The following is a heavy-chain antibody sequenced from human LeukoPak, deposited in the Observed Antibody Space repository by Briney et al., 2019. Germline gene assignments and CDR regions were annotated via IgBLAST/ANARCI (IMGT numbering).Heavy chain of an antibody. D-gene: IGHD3-22*01. CDR1: GGSFSGYS. Sequence: PSETLSLTCAVYGGSFSGYSWTWIRQPAGKGLEWIGRIYISGSTNYNPSLKSRVTMSVDTSKNQFSLKLSSVTAADTAVYYCARVGGYPLGAFDIWGQGTVVTVSS. CDR3: ARVGGYPLGAFDI. V-gene: IGHV4-59*10. CDR2: IYISGST. J-gene: IGHJ3*02.